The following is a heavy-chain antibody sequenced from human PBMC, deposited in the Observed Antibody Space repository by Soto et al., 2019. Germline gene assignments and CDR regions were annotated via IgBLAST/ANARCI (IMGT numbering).Heavy chain of an antibody. Sequence: QVQLVQSGAEVKKSGASVKVSCKASGYTFTSSDINWVRQATGQGLEWMGWMNPNTGNIGYTQRFQGRVSMTRNISITTAYMELSGLKSDDTAVYYCARGRIVGAAFDYWGQGTFVTVSS. D-gene: IGHD1-26*01. J-gene: IGHJ4*02. CDR2: MNPNTGNI. V-gene: IGHV1-8*01. CDR1: GYTFTSSD. CDR3: ARGRIVGAAFDY.